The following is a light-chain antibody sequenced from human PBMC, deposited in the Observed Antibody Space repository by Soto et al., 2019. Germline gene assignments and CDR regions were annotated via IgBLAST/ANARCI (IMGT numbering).Light chain of an antibody. Sequence: QSALTQPASVSGSPGQSITISCAGTMRDVGGYNLVSWYQQHPGRAPQLILYEVRNRPSGISCRFSGSKSGNTASLTISGLQAEDAADYYCSSFTTKSSLIFGGGTKLTVL. V-gene: IGLV2-14*01. J-gene: IGLJ2*01. CDR1: MRDVGGYNL. CDR3: SSFTTKSSLI. CDR2: EVR.